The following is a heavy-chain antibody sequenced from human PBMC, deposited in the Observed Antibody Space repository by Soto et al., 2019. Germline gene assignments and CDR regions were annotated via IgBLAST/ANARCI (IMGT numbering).Heavy chain of an antibody. D-gene: IGHD3-22*01. CDR1: GFTFSSYG. J-gene: IGHJ3*02. Sequence: GGSLRLSCAASGFTFSSYGMHWVRQVPGKGLEWVAVIWYDGSNKYYADSVKGRFTISRDNSKNTLYLQMNSLRAEDTAVYYCAREGFYYDSSGYYAFDIRGQGTMVTVSS. CDR3: AREGFYYDSSGYYAFDI. CDR2: IWYDGSNK. V-gene: IGHV3-33*01.